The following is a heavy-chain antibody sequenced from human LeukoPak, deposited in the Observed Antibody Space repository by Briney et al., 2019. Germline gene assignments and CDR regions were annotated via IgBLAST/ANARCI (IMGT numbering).Heavy chain of an antibody. J-gene: IGHJ5*02. CDR3: ARGPLAHTSLWSFGELYIPREFDP. CDR1: GYTFTGYY. D-gene: IGHD3-10*01. V-gene: IGHV1-2*02. CDR2: INPNSDGT. Sequence: ASVKVSCKASGYTFTGYYMHWVRQAPGQGLEWMGWINPNSDGTNYAQKLQGRVTMTTDTSTSTAYMELRSLRSDDTAVYYCARGPLAHTSLWSFGELYIPREFDPWGQGTLVTVSS.